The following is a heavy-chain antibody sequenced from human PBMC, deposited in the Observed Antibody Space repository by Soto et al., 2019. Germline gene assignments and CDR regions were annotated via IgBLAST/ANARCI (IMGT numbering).Heavy chain of an antibody. CDR2: MSPGGNSQ. CDR3: ASGAAFYYDTSRY. Sequence: GGSLRLSCAAPGFNFNIHALHWIRQARGEGLEWVAVMSPGGNSQYYADSVKGRFTISRDTSKSTLYLQMTSLRPEDTAVYYCASGAAFYYDTSRYWGQGTLVTVSS. CDR1: GFNFNIHA. J-gene: IGHJ4*02. D-gene: IGHD3-22*01. V-gene: IGHV3-30-3*01.